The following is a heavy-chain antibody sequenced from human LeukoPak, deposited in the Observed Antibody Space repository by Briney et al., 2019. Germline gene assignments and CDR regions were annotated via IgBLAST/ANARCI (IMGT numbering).Heavy chain of an antibody. D-gene: IGHD5-24*01. CDR1: GYTFTSYD. V-gene: IGHV1-8*01. J-gene: IGHJ4*02. Sequence: EASVKVSCKASGYTFTSYDINWVRQATGQGLEWMGWMNPNSGNTGYAQKLQGRVTMTTDTSTSTAYMELRSLRSDDTAVYYCARDLGGYNSLFDYWGQGTLVTVSS. CDR2: MNPNSGNT. CDR3: ARDLGGYNSLFDY.